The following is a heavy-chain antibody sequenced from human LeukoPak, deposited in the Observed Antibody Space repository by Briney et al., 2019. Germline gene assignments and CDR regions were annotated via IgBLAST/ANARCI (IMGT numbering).Heavy chain of an antibody. CDR1: GGSISSYY. CDR3: GGYYYDSSGYYGFDY. Sequence: SETLSLTCTVSGGSISSYYWSWIRQPPGKGLEWIGYIYYSGSTNYNPSLKSRVTISVDTSKNQFSLKLSSVTAADTAVYYCGGYYYDSSGYYGFDYWGQGTLVTVSS. J-gene: IGHJ4*02. CDR2: IYYSGST. V-gene: IGHV4-59*12. D-gene: IGHD3-22*01.